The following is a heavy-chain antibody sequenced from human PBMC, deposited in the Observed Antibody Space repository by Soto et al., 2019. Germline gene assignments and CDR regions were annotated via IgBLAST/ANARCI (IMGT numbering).Heavy chain of an antibody. CDR2: IYYSGST. Sequence: SETLSLTCTVSGGSISIYYWSWMRHPPGKGLEWIGYIYYSGSTNYNPSLKSRVTISVDTSKNQFSLKLSSVTAADTAVYYCARDAGAIGYSSPWGAFDIWGQGTMVTVSS. J-gene: IGHJ3*02. CDR3: ARDAGAIGYSSPWGAFDI. CDR1: GGSISIYY. D-gene: IGHD6-13*01. V-gene: IGHV4-59*01.